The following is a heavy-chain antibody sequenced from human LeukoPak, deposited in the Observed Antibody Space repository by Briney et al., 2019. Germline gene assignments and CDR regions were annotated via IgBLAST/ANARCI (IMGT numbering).Heavy chain of an antibody. CDR3: ARVGQWLPDY. V-gene: IGHV3-7*01. CDR1: GFTFRNYW. Sequence: GGSLRLSCAASGFTFRNYWMSWVRQAPGKGLEWVANIKLDGSDKYYVDSVKSRFTISRDNAKNSVYLQMNSLRAEDTAVYYCARVGQWLPDYWGQGTLVTVSS. D-gene: IGHD6-19*01. J-gene: IGHJ4*02. CDR2: IKLDGSDK.